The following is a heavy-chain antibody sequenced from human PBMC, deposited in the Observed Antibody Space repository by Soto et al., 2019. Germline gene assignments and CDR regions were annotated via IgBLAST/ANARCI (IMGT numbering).Heavy chain of an antibody. V-gene: IGHV1-69*13. CDR1: RGTFSSYA. CDR2: IIPIFGTA. D-gene: IGHD4-17*01. J-gene: IGHJ3*02. CDR3: ARDRPTTVGLIPGGSDAFDI. Sequence: SVKVSCKSSRGTFSSYAISLVRQAPGQGLEWMGGIIPIFGTANYAQKFQGRVTITADESTSTAYMELSSLRSEDTAVYYCARDRPTTVGLIPGGSDAFDIWGQGTMVTVSS.